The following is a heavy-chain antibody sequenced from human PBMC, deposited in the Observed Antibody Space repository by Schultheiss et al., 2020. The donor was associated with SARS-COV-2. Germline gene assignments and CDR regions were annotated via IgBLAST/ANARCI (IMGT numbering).Heavy chain of an antibody. CDR2: IYYSGST. D-gene: IGHD2-2*01. J-gene: IGHJ4*02. V-gene: IGHV4-59*08. CDR3: ARGLRGVVVVPAARIPLDY. CDR1: GGSISSYY. Sequence: SQTLSLTCTVSGGSISSYYWSWIRQPPGKGLEWIGYIYYSGSTYYNPSLKSRVTISVDTSKNQFSLKLSSVTAADTAVYYCARGLRGVVVVPAARIPLDYWGQGTLVTVSS.